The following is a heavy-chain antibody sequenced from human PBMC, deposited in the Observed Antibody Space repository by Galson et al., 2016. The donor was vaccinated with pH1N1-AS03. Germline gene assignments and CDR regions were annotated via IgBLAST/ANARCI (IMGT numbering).Heavy chain of an antibody. CDR1: GYIFTGFY. V-gene: IGHV1-2*04. Sequence: SVKVSCKASGYIFTGFYVHWVRQAPGQGLEWMGWINTDSGVTNYAQKFEAWVTMTRDTSVSTAYMELYGLKSDDTAVYYCAKVMHGYGSSWSNFFDHWGQGTLVTVSS. CDR2: INTDSGVT. CDR3: AKVMHGYGSSWSNFFDH. D-gene: IGHD6-13*01. J-gene: IGHJ4*02.